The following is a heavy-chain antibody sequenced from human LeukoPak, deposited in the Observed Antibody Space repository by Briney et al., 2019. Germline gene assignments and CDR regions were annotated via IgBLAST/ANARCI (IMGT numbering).Heavy chain of an antibody. CDR3: ARLYRVAATFDP. CDR2: ISSSSSYI. J-gene: IGHJ5*02. D-gene: IGHD2-15*01. CDR1: GFTFSSYS. Sequence: PEGSLRPSCAASGFTFSSYSMNWVRQAPGKGLEWVSSISSSSSYIYYADSVKGRFTISRDNAKNSLYLQMNSLRAEDTAVYYCARLYRVAATFDPWGQGTLVTVSS. V-gene: IGHV3-21*01.